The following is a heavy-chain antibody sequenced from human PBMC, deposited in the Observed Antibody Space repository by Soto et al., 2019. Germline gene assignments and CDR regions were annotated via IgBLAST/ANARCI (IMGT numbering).Heavy chain of an antibody. J-gene: IGHJ4*02. Sequence: ASVKVSCKASGYTFTSYYMHWVRQAPGQGLEWMGIINPSGGSTSYAQKFQGRVTMTRDTSTSTVYMELSSLRSEDTAVYYCARDLHCDYIWGSYRSPGYFDYWGQGTLVTVSS. D-gene: IGHD3-16*02. V-gene: IGHV1-46*01. CDR1: GYTFTSYY. CDR3: ARDLHCDYIWGSYRSPGYFDY. CDR2: INPSGGST.